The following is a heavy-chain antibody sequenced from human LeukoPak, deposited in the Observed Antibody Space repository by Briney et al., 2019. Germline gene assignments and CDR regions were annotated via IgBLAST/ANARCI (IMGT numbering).Heavy chain of an antibody. D-gene: IGHD1-26*01. J-gene: IGHJ4*02. V-gene: IGHV3-21*01. CDR2: ITGWSTYI. CDR3: ARVDSGSYFGH. CDR1: GFTFTNYS. Sequence: GGSLRLSCVASGFTFTNYSLNWVRQAARKGLEWVSSITGWSTYIHYAESVKGRFTVTRDNAKDSLYLQMNSLRADDTAVYYCARVDSGSYFGHWGQGTLVTVSS.